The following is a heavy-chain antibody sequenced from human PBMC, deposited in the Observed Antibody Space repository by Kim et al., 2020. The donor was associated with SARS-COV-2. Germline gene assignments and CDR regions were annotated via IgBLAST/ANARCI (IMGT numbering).Heavy chain of an antibody. D-gene: IGHD3-3*01. CDR2: MNPNSGNT. V-gene: IGHV1-8*01. CDR1: GYTFISYD. Sequence: ASVKVSCKASGYTFISYDINWVRQATGQGLEWMGWMNPNSGNTGYAQKFQGRVSMTRDTSITTAYMELSSLRSEDTPVYYCARVPAWSGTTTYNNAMDVW. J-gene: IGHJ6*01. CDR3: ARVPAWSGTTTYNNAMDV.